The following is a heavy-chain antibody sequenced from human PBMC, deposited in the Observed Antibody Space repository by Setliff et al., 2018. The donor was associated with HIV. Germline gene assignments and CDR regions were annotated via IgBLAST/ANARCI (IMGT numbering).Heavy chain of an antibody. CDR1: GGSISDRRYY. CDR3: ARTMIVVVIGDAFDI. CDR2: IYYSGGT. V-gene: IGHV4-39*01. D-gene: IGHD3-22*01. J-gene: IGHJ3*02. Sequence: PSETLSLTCTVSGGSISDRRYYWGWIRQSPEKGLEWIGSIYYSGGTNYNPSLKSRVTITRDTSASTAYMELSSLRSEDTAVYYCARTMIVVVIGDAFDIWGQGTMVTVSS.